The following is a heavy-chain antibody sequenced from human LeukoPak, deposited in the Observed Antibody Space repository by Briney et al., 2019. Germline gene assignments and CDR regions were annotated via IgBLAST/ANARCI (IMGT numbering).Heavy chain of an antibody. J-gene: IGHJ4*02. CDR1: SGSIFSSNW. CDR3: ARGGYSGKDYNN. D-gene: IGHD5-12*01. V-gene: IGHV4-4*02. CDR2: IFHDGST. Sequence: PSGTLSLTCAVSSGSIFSSNWWSWVRQPPGKGLEWIGQIFHDGSTSYSPSLKSRVTISVDTSKNQFSLNLSSVTAADTAVYYCARGGYSGKDYNNWGQGTLVTVSS.